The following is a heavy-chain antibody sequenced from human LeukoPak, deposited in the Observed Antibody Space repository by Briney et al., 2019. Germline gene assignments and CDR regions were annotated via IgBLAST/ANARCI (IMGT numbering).Heavy chain of an antibody. CDR2: IYHSGST. CDR3: ARVGTAAGPFDY. Sequence: PSGTLSLTCAVSGGSISSSDWWSWVRQPPGKGLEWIVEIYHSGSTNYNPSLKSRVTISVDKSKNQFSLKLSSVTAADTAVYYCARVGTAAGPFDYWGQGTLVTVSS. V-gene: IGHV4-4*02. D-gene: IGHD6-13*01. J-gene: IGHJ4*02. CDR1: GGSISSSDW.